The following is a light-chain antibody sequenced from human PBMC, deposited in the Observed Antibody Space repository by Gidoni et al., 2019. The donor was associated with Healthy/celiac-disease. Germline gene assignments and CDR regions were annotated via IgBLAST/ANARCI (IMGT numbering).Light chain of an antibody. J-gene: IGKJ4*01. CDR2: AAS. CDR3: QQSYSTPIT. V-gene: IGKV1-39*01. CDR1: QSISSY. Sequence: DIQMPQSPSSLSASVGDRVTITCRASQSISSYLNWYQQKPGKAPKLLIYAASSLESGVPSRFSGSGSGTEFTLTISSLQPEDFATYYCQQSYSTPITFGGGTKVEIK.